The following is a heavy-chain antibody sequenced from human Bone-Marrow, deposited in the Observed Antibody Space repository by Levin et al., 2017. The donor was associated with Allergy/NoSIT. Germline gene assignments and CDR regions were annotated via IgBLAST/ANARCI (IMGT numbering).Heavy chain of an antibody. Sequence: SETLSLTCNVSGVSISSRNYFWGSIRQPPGKGLEWIGSIYSGGSTNYNPSLKSRVTISVDTSKNQVSLKLSSVTAADTAVYYCAREQSSDTENDEGYFDYWGQGTLVTVSS. D-gene: IGHD3-10*01. CDR1: GVSISSRNYF. V-gene: IGHV4-39*07. J-gene: IGHJ4*02. CDR2: IYSGGST. CDR3: AREQSSDTENDEGYFDY.